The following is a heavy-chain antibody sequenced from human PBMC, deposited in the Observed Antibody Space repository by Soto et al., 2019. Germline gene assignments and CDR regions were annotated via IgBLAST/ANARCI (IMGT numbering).Heavy chain of an antibody. D-gene: IGHD3-10*01. J-gene: IGHJ6*02. Sequence: QVQLVQSGAEVKKPGASVKVSCKASGYTFTSYGISWVRQAPGQGLEWMGWISAYNGNTNYAQKLQGRVTMTTDTATSTAYMELRSRRADDTAVYYCARGRLVRGVVTYYYGMDVWGQGTTVTVSS. CDR3: ARGRLVRGVVTYYYGMDV. CDR2: ISAYNGNT. V-gene: IGHV1-18*01. CDR1: GYTFTSYG.